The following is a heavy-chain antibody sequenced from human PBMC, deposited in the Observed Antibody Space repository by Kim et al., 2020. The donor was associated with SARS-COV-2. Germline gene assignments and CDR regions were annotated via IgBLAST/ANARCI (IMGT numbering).Heavy chain of an antibody. CDR2: IYYSGST. CDR3: ARVASPFYDSPPHTPKAGY. J-gene: IGHJ4*02. Sequence: SETLSLTCTVSGGSISSSSYYWGWIRQPPGKGLEWIGSIYYSGSTYYNPSLKSRVTISVDTSKNQFSLKLSSVTAADTAVYYCARVASPFYDSPPHTPKAGYWGQGTLVTASS. D-gene: IGHD3-22*01. V-gene: IGHV4-39*01. CDR1: GGSISSSSYY.